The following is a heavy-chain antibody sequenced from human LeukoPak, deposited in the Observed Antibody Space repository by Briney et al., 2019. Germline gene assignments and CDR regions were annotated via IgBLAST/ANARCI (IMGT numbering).Heavy chain of an antibody. J-gene: IGHJ3*02. Sequence: GGSLKLSCAASGFTFDDYAMHWVRQAPGKGLEWVSGISWNSGSIGYADSVKGRFTISRDNAKNSLYLQMNSLRAEDMALYYCAKDFKDTQNAFDIWGQGTMVTVSS. CDR1: GFTFDDYA. D-gene: IGHD2-15*01. V-gene: IGHV3-9*03. CDR3: AKDFKDTQNAFDI. CDR2: ISWNSGSI.